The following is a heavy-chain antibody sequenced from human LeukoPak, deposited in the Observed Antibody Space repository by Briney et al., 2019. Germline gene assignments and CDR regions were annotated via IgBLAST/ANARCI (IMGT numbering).Heavy chain of an antibody. CDR1: GGSIRSSSYY. V-gene: IGHV4-39*07. Sequence: SETLSLTCTVYGGSIRSSSYYWGWIRQPPGTGLEWIGSIYYSGSTYYNPSHKSRVTISVDTSKNQFSLKLSSVTAADTAVYYCARDLYGSGSYYNDWFDPWGQGTLVTVSS. CDR2: IYYSGST. J-gene: IGHJ5*02. CDR3: ARDLYGSGSYYNDWFDP. D-gene: IGHD3-10*01.